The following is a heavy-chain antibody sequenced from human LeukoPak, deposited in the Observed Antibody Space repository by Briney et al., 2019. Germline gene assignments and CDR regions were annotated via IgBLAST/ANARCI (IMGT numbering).Heavy chain of an antibody. CDR1: GYTFTSYG. CDR3: ARDLSIAAAGTGVSGMDV. D-gene: IGHD6-13*01. CDR2: ISSYNGNT. V-gene: IGHV1-18*01. Sequence: ASVKVSCKASGYTFTSYGISWVRQAPGQRLEWMGWISSYNGNTNYAQKLQGRVTMTTDTSTSTAYMELRSLRSDDTAVYYCARDLSIAAAGTGVSGMDVWGQGTTVTVSS. J-gene: IGHJ6*02.